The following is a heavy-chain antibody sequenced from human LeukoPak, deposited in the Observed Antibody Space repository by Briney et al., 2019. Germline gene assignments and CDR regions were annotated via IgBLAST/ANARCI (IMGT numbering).Heavy chain of an antibody. J-gene: IGHJ4*02. V-gene: IGHV3-64*01. Sequence: GRSLRSSVAALDSVFTNTGSAGGPKAPGKGRKYVSAISLAGGRPYYASSVKGRLTFSRKNPKNTLSLQMGSLRAEDMAVYYCARGYGSGSYYSFPFDYWGQGTLVTVSS. CDR1: DSVFTNTG. CDR3: ARGYGSGSYYSFPFDY. D-gene: IGHD3-10*01. CDR2: ISLAGGRP.